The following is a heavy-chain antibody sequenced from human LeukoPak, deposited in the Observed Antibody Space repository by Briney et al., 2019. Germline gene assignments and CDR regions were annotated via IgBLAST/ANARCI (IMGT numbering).Heavy chain of an antibody. Sequence: SETLSLNCTVSGGSISSYYWSWIRQPAGKGLEWIGRISSSGITNYNPSLKSRVTMSIDTSKNQFSLRLDSVTAADTAVYYCTRDLLGYYSGSFDFWGQGTLVTVSS. J-gene: IGHJ4*02. CDR2: ISSSGIT. CDR3: TRDLLGYYSGSFDF. CDR1: GGSISSYY. V-gene: IGHV4-4*07. D-gene: IGHD3-10*01.